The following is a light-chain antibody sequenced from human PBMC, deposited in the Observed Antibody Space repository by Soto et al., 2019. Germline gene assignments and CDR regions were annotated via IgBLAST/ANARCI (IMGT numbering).Light chain of an antibody. J-gene: IGLJ2*01. CDR1: SGHSSYI. Sequence: QPVLTQSSSASASLGSSVKLTCTLNSGHSSYIIAWHQQQPGKAPRYLMKLEGSGTYNKGSGVPDRFSGSSSGADRYLTISNLQFDDEADYYCETGNSNTRVFGGGTKLTVL. CDR3: ETGNSNTRV. V-gene: IGLV4-60*02. CDR2: LEGSGTY.